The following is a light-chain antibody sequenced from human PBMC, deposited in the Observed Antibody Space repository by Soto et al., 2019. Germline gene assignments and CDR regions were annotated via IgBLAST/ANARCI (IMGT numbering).Light chain of an antibody. CDR1: QSISPW. J-gene: IGKJ2*01. CDR3: QRSKSYSRT. V-gene: IGKV1-5*03. Sequence: DIQMTQSPSTLSASVGDRVTITCRASQSISPWLAWYQQKPGQAPKLLIYKASSLESGVPSRFSGSSSGTAFTLTSSRLHPDDLARYYCQRSKSYSRTFGQGTKLEIK. CDR2: KAS.